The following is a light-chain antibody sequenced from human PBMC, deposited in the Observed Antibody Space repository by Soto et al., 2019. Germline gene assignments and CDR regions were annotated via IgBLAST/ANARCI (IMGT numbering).Light chain of an antibody. Sequence: EIVLTQSPATLSASPGERATLSCRASQSVSSSYLAWYQQKPGQAPRLLIYGASSRATGIPDRFSGSGSGTEFTLTISSLQSEDYAVYFCQQYIRWPLTFGGGTKVDIK. J-gene: IGKJ4*01. V-gene: IGKV3-20*01. CDR3: QQYIRWPLT. CDR2: GAS. CDR1: QSVSSSY.